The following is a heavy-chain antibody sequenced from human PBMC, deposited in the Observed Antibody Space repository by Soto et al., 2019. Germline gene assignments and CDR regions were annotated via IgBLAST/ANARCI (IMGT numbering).Heavy chain of an antibody. Sequence: GASVKVSCKASGGTFSSYAISWVRQAPGQGLEWMGGIIPIFGTANYAQKFQGRVTITADESTSTAYMELSSLRSEDTAMYYCARDTLGSLTSGDPWGQGTLVTVSS. CDR1: GGTFSSYA. D-gene: IGHD3-16*02. J-gene: IGHJ5*02. CDR3: ARDTLGSLTSGDP. CDR2: IIPIFGTA. V-gene: IGHV1-69*13.